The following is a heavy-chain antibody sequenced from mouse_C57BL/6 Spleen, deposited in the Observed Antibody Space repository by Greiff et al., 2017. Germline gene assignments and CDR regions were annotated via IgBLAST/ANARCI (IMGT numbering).Heavy chain of an antibody. CDR2: ISDGGSYT. D-gene: IGHD1-1*01. CDR3: AKDDYYGSSFYWYFDV. Sequence: EVKVVESGGGLVKPGGSLKLSCAASGFTFSSYAMSWVRQTPEKRLEWVATISDGGSYTYYPDNVKGRFTISRDNAKNNLYLQMIHLKTEDTAMYYSAKDDYYGSSFYWYFDVWGTGTTVTVSS. J-gene: IGHJ1*03. CDR1: GFTFSSYA. V-gene: IGHV5-4*01.